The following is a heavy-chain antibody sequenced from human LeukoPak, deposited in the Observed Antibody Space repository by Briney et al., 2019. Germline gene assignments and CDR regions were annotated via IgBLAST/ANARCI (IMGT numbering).Heavy chain of an antibody. CDR2: INSDGSST. J-gene: IGHJ4*02. CDR3: AKDTGIAVGYYFDY. V-gene: IGHV3-74*01. Sequence: GGSLRLSCAASGFTFSSNWMHWVRQAPVKGLVWVSRINSDGSSTSYADSVKGRFTISRDNAKNSLYLQMNSLRAEDPALYYCAKDTGIAVGYYFDYWGQGTLVTVSS. CDR1: GFTFSSNW. D-gene: IGHD3-10*01.